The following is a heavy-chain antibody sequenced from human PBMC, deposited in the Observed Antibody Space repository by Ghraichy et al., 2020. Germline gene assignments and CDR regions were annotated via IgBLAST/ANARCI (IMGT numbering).Heavy chain of an antibody. D-gene: IGHD6-19*01. CDR1: GDSVSSKSAA. CDR2: TYYRSKWYH. V-gene: IGHV6-1*01. CDR3: ARDNSSGWYWFDP. Sequence: SETLSLTCAISGDSVSSKSAAWNWIRQSPSRGLEWLGRTYYRSKWYHDYAISVKSRISINPDTSKNQFSLQLNSVTPEDTAVYYCARDNSSGWYWFDPWGQGTLVTVSS. J-gene: IGHJ5*02.